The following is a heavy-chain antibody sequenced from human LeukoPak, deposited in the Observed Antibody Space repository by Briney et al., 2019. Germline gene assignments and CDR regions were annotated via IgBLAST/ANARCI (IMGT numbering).Heavy chain of an antibody. V-gene: IGHV3-23*01. J-gene: IGHJ4*02. Sequence: GGTLRLSCEASGFIFTTSAISWVRQAPGKGLGWVSFISSSGGSTYHSDSVKGRFTISRDNSRNTLYLQMNSLRAEDTAVYYCARSGLSRFGFWGQGTLVTVSS. D-gene: IGHD2/OR15-2a*01. CDR1: GFIFTTSA. CDR2: ISSSGGST. CDR3: ARSGLSRFGF.